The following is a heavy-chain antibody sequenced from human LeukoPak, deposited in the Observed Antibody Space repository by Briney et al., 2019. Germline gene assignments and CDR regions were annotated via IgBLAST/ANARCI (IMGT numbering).Heavy chain of an antibody. Sequence: GGSLRLSCAASGFTFSSNGMHWVRQAPGKGLEWVAFIQNDGNNKKYADSVKGRFTISRDNSKNTLCLQMNSLRAEDSAVYYCASDWGTSSLYLVSWGQGTLVTASS. CDR3: ASDWGTSSLYLVS. CDR1: GFTFSSNG. D-gene: IGHD6-6*01. J-gene: IGHJ4*02. CDR2: IQNDGNNK. V-gene: IGHV3-30*02.